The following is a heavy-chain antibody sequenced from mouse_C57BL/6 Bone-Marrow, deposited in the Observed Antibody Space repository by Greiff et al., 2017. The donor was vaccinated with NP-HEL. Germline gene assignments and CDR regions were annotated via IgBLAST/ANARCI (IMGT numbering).Heavy chain of an antibody. D-gene: IGHD1-1*01. J-gene: IGHJ2*01. V-gene: IGHV1-54*01. CDR1: GYAFTNYL. CDR2: INPGSGGT. CDR3: ARERGYGRDY. Sequence: QVQLQQSGAELVRPGTSVKVSCKASGYAFTNYLIEWVKQRPGQGLEWIGVINPGSGGTNYNEKFKGKATLTADKSSSTAYMQLSSLTSEDSAVYFCARERGYGRDYWGQGTTLTVSS.